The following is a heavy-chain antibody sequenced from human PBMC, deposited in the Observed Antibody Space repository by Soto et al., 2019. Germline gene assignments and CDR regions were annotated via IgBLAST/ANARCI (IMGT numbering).Heavy chain of an antibody. CDR1: GFTFSSYA. V-gene: IGHV3-30-3*01. CDR2: ISYDGSNK. D-gene: IGHD2-21*02. CDR3: AKDMGDRKRYFDY. Sequence: QVQLVESGGGVVQPGRSLRLSCAASGFTFSSYAMHWVRQAPGKGLEWVAVISYDGSNKYYADSVKGRFTISRDNSKNTLYLQMNSLRAEDTAVYYCAKDMGDRKRYFDYWGQGTLVTVSS. J-gene: IGHJ4*02.